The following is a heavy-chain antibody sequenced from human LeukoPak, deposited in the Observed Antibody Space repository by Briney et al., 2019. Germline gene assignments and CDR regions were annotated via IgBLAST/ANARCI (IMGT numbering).Heavy chain of an antibody. CDR3: ARCVTTDPMTAFDI. V-gene: IGHV3-7*03. CDR2: IKQDESEK. J-gene: IGHJ3*02. D-gene: IGHD4-17*01. CDR1: GFTFSTYW. Sequence: TGGSLRLSCAASGFTFSTYWMSWVRQAPGKGLEWVANIKQDESEKYYVDSVKGRFTISRDNAKNSLYLQMNSLRVEDTALYHCARCVTTDPMTAFDIWGQGTMVTVSS.